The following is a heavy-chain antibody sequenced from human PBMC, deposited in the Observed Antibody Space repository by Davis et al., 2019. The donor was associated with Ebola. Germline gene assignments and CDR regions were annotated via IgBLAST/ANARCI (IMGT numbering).Heavy chain of an antibody. CDR2: INPNSGGT. Sequence: ASVKVSCKASGYTFTGYYMHWVRQAPGQGLEWMEWINPNSGGTNYAQKFQGRVTMTRDTSISTAYMELSRLRSDDTAVYYCARAKYCSSTSCYSGWFDPWGQGTLVTVSS. CDR3: ARAKYCSSTSCYSGWFDP. V-gene: IGHV1-2*02. D-gene: IGHD2-2*01. J-gene: IGHJ5*02. CDR1: GYTFTGYY.